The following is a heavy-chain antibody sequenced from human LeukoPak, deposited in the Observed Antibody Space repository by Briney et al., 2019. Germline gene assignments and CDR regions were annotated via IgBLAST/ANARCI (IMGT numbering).Heavy chain of an antibody. Sequence: PSETLSLTCTVSGGSISSYYWSWIRQPPGKGLEWIGYISYRWSTKYNPSLKGPVTLSVDPVNNQVSLKLTSVVGAGPAGVLCARGFDGVAGWLDPWGKGTLVTVSS. CDR2: ISYRWST. D-gene: IGHD3-9*01. CDR3: ARGFDGVAGWLDP. V-gene: IGHV4-59*01. CDR1: GGSISSYY. J-gene: IGHJ5*02.